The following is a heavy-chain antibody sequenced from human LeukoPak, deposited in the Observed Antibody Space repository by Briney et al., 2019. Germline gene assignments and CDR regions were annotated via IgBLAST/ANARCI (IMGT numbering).Heavy chain of an antibody. J-gene: IGHJ4*02. CDR2: IHFSGTI. Sequence: ASETLSLTCTVSGASISGTDYSWTWTCHHPGEGLEWLGFIHFSGTIYYNPSLRSRLIISADTAKNQMSLKLSSMTAADTAVYYCAAGGDTAKGGKYWGQGTQVTVSS. CDR1: GASISGTDYS. V-gene: IGHV4-31*03. CDR3: AAGGDTAKGGKY. D-gene: IGHD5-18*01.